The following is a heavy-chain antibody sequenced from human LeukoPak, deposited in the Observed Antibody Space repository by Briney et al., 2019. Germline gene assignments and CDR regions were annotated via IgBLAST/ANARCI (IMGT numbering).Heavy chain of an antibody. V-gene: IGHV3-74*01. CDR2: LNGDGDYT. J-gene: IGHJ4*02. CDR3: ARDAGTWGYGYNFDY. D-gene: IGHD7-27*01. Sequence: GGSLRLSCAVSGFTFSNYWMYWVRQGPGKGLVWVSRLNGDGDYTNYEDSVKGRFTISRDNSKNTLYLQLNSLRTEDTAVYYCARDAGTWGYGYNFDYWGQGTLVSVSS. CDR1: GFTFSNYW.